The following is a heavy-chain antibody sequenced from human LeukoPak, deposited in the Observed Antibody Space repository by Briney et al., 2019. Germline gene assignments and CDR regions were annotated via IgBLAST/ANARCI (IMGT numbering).Heavy chain of an antibody. CDR1: GGSFSGYY. V-gene: IGHV4-34*01. CDR3: AREGVGATYFDY. J-gene: IGHJ4*02. CDR2: INHSGST. D-gene: IGHD1-26*01. Sequence: ETLSLTCAVYGGSFSGYYWSWIRQPPGRGLEWIGQINHSGSTNYNPSLKSRVTISVDTSKNQFSLKLTPVTAADTAVYYCAREGVGATYFDYWGQGTLVTVSS.